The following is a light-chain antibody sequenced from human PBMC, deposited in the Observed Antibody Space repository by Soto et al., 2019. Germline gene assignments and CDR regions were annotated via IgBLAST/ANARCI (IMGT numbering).Light chain of an antibody. CDR2: DVS. CDR1: SSDVGGYNY. CDR3: SSYTSSSTLYV. Sequence: QSVLTQPASVSGSPGQSITISCTGTSSDVGGYNYVSWYQQHPGKAPKLMIYDVSNRPSGVSYRFSGSKSGNTASLTISGLQAEDEADYHCSSYTSSSTLYVFGTGTKVTVL. J-gene: IGLJ1*01. V-gene: IGLV2-14*03.